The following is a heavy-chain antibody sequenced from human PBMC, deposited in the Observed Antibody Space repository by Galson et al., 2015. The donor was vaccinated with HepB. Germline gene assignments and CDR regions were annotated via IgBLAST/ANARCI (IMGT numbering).Heavy chain of an antibody. CDR1: GCTFSVSA. V-gene: IGHV3-73*01. J-gene: IGHJ4*02. CDR2: IRSKGNSYAT. Sequence: SLRLSCPAYGCTFSVSAMHWVRQASRKELESVGRIRSKGNSYATASAASVKVRFTISRDDSKNTAYLQMNSLKTEDTAVYYCTRHVIWGQGTLVTVSS. CDR3: TRHVI. D-gene: IGHD2-21*01.